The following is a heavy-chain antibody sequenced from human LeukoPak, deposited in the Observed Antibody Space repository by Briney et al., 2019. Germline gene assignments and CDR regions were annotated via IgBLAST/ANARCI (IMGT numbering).Heavy chain of an antibody. J-gene: IGHJ1*01. V-gene: IGHV4-59*01. CDR3: ARGPAWYCSSTSCYGPEYFQH. D-gene: IGHD2-2*01. CDR2: IYYSGST. Sequence: SETLSLTCTVSGGSINNYYWSWIRQPPGKGLEWIGYIYYSGSTNYNPSLKSRVTISVDTSKNQFSLKLSSLTAADTAVYYCARGPAWYCSSTSCYGPEYFQHWGQGTLVTVSS. CDR1: GGSINNYY.